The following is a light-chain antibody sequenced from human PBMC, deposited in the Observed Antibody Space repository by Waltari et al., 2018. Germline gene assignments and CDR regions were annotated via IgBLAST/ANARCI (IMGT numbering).Light chain of an antibody. CDR1: QSVSNY. CDR3: QQRASWPNT. CDR2: GTY. J-gene: IGKJ2*01. V-gene: IGKV3-11*01. Sequence: EMVLTQSQATLFLSPGEEATLSCRASQSVSNYLAWYQQKPGQAPRLLIYGTYNRATGIPARFSGSGSGTDFTLTISSLEPEDFAVYYCQQRASWPNTFGQGTKLEIK.